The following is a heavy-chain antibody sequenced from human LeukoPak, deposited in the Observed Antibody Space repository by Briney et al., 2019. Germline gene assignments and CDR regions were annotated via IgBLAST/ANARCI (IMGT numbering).Heavy chain of an antibody. D-gene: IGHD4-17*01. J-gene: IGHJ4*02. CDR2: IRQLGNEK. V-gene: IGHV3-7*01. CDR3: TRDCWDYGDYFSDF. Sequence: PGGSLRLSCAASGFTFSSYWMSWVRQAPGKGLEWVANIRQLGNEKYYVDSVKGRFTISRDNAKNSLYLQMNSLRAEDTAVYYCTRDCWDYGDYFSDFWGPGTQVTVSS. CDR1: GFTFSSYW.